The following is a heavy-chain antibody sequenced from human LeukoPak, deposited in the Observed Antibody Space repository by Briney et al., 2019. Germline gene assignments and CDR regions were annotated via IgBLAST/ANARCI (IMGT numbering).Heavy chain of an antibody. D-gene: IGHD2-21*02. J-gene: IGHJ4*02. CDR3: ASAYCGGDCYSTTFDY. V-gene: IGHV1-69*13. CDR1: GGTFSSYA. CDR2: IIPIFGTA. Sequence: GASVKVSCKASGGTFSSYAIGWVRQAPGQGLEWMGGIIPIFGTANYAQKFQGRVTITADESTSTAYMELSSLRSEDTAVYYCASAYCGGDCYSTTFDYWGQGTLVTVSS.